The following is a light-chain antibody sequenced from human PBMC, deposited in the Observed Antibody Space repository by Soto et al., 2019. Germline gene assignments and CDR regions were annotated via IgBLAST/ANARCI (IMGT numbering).Light chain of an antibody. CDR3: SSYAGSNNYV. J-gene: IGLJ1*01. CDR1: SSDVGGYNF. V-gene: IGLV2-8*01. CDR2: EVS. Sequence: QSALTQPPSASGSPGQSVTISCTGTSSDVGGYNFVSWYQQHPGKAPKLMIYEVSKRPSGVPDRFSGSKSGNTASLTVSGLQAEDEANYYSSSYAGSNNYVCGTGTKVTVL.